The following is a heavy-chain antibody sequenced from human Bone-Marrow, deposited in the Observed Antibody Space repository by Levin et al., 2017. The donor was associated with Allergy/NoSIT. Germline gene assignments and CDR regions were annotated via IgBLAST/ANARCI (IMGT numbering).Heavy chain of an antibody. D-gene: IGHD4-17*01. J-gene: IGHJ4*02. V-gene: IGHV3-23*01. CDR2: IGASGGST. CDR1: GFTFSSYA. Sequence: GGSLRLSCAASGFTFSSYAMTWVRQAPGKGLEWVSAIGASGGSTYYADSVKGRFTISRDNSKNTLYLQVNSLRAEDTAVYYCAKRANTVTYYFDYWGQGTLVTVSS. CDR3: AKRANTVTYYFDY.